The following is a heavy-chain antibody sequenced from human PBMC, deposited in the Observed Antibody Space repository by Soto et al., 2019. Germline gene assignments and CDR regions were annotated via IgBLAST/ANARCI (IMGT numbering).Heavy chain of an antibody. J-gene: IGHJ6*02. Sequence: QVQLVQSGAEVKKPGSSVKVSCKASGGTFSSYAISWVRQAPGQGLEWMGGIIPIFGTANYAQKFQGRVTITADESTSTAYMELSSLRSEDTAVYCCARVVGNERLGYYYYGMDVWGQGTTVTVSS. D-gene: IGHD1-1*01. CDR2: IIPIFGTA. CDR3: ARVVGNERLGYYYYGMDV. V-gene: IGHV1-69*12. CDR1: GGTFSSYA.